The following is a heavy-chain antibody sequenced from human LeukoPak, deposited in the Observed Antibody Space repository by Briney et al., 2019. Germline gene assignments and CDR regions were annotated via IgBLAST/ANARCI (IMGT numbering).Heavy chain of an antibody. D-gene: IGHD1-26*01. J-gene: IGHJ5*02. CDR1: GYTFTGYY. Sequence: ASVTVSCKASGYTFTGYYMHWVRQAPGQGLEWMGWTNPNSGGTNYAQKFQGRVTMTRDTSISTAYMELSGLRSDDTAVYYCARDTTRDNWFDPWGQGTLVTVSS. V-gene: IGHV1-2*02. CDR3: ARDTTRDNWFDP. CDR2: TNPNSGGT.